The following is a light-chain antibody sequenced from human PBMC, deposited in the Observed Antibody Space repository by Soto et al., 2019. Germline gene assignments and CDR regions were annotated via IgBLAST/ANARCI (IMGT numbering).Light chain of an antibody. CDR3: LQHNSYSIT. CDR1: QGIAND. CDR2: AAS. Sequence: DIQMTQAHSALSPAIEDRVTITCRAGQGIANDLGCYQQKPGKVPKRLISAASSLRSGVPSRFSGSGSGTEFTLKSSSLQPEDFATDSCLQHNSYSITSDLRTRLAI. J-gene: IGKJ5*01. V-gene: IGKV1-17*01.